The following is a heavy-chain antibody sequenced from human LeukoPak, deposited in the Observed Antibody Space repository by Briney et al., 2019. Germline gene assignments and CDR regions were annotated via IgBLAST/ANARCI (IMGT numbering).Heavy chain of an antibody. CDR1: GDSVSSNSAA. CDR3: ARDPRITAAGGLFVVYGMEV. D-gene: IGHD6-13*01. V-gene: IGHV6-1*01. J-gene: IGHJ6*02. CDR2: TYYRSKWYN. Sequence: SQTLSLTCAISGDSVSSNSAAWNWIRQSPSRGLEWLGRTYYRSKWYNDYAVSVKSRITINPDTSKNQFSLQLNSVTPEDTALYHCARDPRITAAGGLFVVYGMEVWGHGTTVTVSS.